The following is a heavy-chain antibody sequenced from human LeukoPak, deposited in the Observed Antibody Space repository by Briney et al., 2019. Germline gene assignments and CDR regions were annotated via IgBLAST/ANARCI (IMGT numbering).Heavy chain of an antibody. D-gene: IGHD1-26*01. V-gene: IGHV3-21*01. CDR2: ISSSGTNI. CDR1: GFTFSTYS. Sequence: GGSLRLSCAVSGFTFSTYSMNWVRQAPGKGLEWVASISSSGTNIFYADSVKGRFTISRDNARNSLYLHMNSLRAEDTAVYYCARDGWAVLYYFDYWGQGTLVTVSS. J-gene: IGHJ4*02. CDR3: ARDGWAVLYYFDY.